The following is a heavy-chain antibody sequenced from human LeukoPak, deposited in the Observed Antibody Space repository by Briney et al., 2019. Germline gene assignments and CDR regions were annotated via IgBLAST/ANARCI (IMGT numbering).Heavy chain of an antibody. J-gene: IGHJ6*02. Sequence: GGSLRLSCAASGFTFSSYAMSWVRQAPGKGLEWVSVISGSGGSTYYLDSVKGRFTISRDNAHNSVYLHMNSLRAEDTAVYYCARGHYGMDVWGQGTTVIVSS. CDR3: ARGHYGMDV. CDR1: GFTFSSYA. V-gene: IGHV3-23*01. CDR2: ISGSGGST.